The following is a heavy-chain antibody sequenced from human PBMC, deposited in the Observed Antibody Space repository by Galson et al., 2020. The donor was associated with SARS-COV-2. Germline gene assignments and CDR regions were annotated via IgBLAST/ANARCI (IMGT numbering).Heavy chain of an antibody. CDR1: GFTFSSYG. CDR3: TTSFSPTDCSSTSCHIYYYYYYMDV. CDR2: IKSKTDGGTT. J-gene: IGHJ6*03. Sequence: GESLKISCAASGFTFSSYGMHWVRQAPGKGLEWVGRIKSKTDGGTTDYAAPVKGRFTISRDDSKNTLYLQINSLKTEDTAVYYCTTSFSPTDCSSTSCHIYYYYYYMDVWGKGTTVTVSS. D-gene: IGHD2-2*01. V-gene: IGHV3-15*01.